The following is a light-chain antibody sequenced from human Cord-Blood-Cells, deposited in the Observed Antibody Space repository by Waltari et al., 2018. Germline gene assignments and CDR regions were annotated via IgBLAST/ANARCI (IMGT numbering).Light chain of an antibody. CDR3: CSYAGSSTLV. Sequence: QSALTQPASVSGSPGQSITISCTGTNSDVGSYNLVSWYQQHPGKAPKLMIYEVSKRPSGVSNRFSGSKSGNTASLTISGLQAEDEADYYCCSYAGSSTLVFGTGTKVTVL. J-gene: IGLJ1*01. V-gene: IGLV2-23*02. CDR1: NSDVGSYNL. CDR2: EVS.